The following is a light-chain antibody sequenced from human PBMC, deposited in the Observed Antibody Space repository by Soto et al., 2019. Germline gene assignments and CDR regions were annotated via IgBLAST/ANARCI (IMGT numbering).Light chain of an antibody. J-gene: IGKJ4*01. CDR1: QSVSGH. Sequence: ELVLTHSPATLSVSPVERATLSCRASQSVSGHLDWYQQKPGQAPRLLIYDASTRATGIPARFSGSGSGAEFTLTISSLQSEDFAVYYCQQYHNWPLTFGGGTKVDIK. CDR2: DAS. CDR3: QQYHNWPLT. V-gene: IGKV3-15*01.